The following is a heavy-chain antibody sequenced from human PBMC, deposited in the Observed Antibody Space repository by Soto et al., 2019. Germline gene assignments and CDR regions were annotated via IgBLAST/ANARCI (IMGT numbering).Heavy chain of an antibody. V-gene: IGHV3-30*18. J-gene: IGHJ4*02. Sequence: PGGSLRLSCAASGFTFSSYGMHWVRQAPGKGLEWVAVISYDGSNKYYADSVKGRFTISRDNSKNTLYLQMNSLRAEDTAVYYCAKGPGWWDQGTPVTVSS. CDR1: GFTFSSYG. CDR2: ISYDGSNK. CDR3: AKGPGW. D-gene: IGHD6-19*01.